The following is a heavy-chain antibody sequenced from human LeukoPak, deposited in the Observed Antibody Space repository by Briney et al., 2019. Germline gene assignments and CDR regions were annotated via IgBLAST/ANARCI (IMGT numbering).Heavy chain of an antibody. D-gene: IGHD2-2*01. J-gene: IGHJ6*04. V-gene: IGHV3-7*03. Sequence: PGRSLRLSCAASGFTFSSYWMSWGRQAPGKGLEWVANIKQDGSEKYYVDSVKGRFTISRDNAKNSLYLQMNSLRAEDTAVYYCARASSTSWYYYYYYGMDVWGKGTTVPVSS. CDR3: ARASSTSWYYYYYYGMDV. CDR2: IKQDGSEK. CDR1: GFTFSSYW.